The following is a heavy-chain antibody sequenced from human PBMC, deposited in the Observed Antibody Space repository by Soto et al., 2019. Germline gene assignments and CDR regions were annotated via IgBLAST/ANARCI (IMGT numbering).Heavy chain of an antibody. V-gene: IGHV3-23*01. J-gene: IGHJ4*02. Sequence: GWSLRLSCAASGFIFSNYAMSWVRQAPGKGLEWVSAISGNGGSTYYADSVKGRFTISRDNSKNTLFLQMNSLRAEDTAVYYCVKRPSALLCFDYSGQGPLVTVCS. CDR3: VKRPSALLCFDY. CDR2: ISGNGGST. CDR1: GFIFSNYA.